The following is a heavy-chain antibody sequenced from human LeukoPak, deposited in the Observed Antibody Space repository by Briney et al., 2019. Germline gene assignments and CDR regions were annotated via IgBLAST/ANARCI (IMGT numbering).Heavy chain of an antibody. CDR2: INHSGST. CDR1: GGPFSGYY. CDR3: ARGHYYYYYYMDV. V-gene: IGHV4-34*01. Sequence: SETLSLTCAVYGGPFSGYYWSWIRQPPGKGLEWIGEINHSGSTNYNPSLKSRVTISVDTSKNQFSLKLSSVTAADTAVYYCARGHYYYYYYMDVWGKGTTVTVSS. J-gene: IGHJ6*03.